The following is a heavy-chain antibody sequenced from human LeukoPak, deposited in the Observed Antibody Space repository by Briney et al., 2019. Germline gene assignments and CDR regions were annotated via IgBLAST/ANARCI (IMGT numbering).Heavy chain of an antibody. D-gene: IGHD6-19*01. V-gene: IGHV1-46*01. J-gene: IGHJ3*01. CDR1: GYTFTGYY. CDR2: INPSSDKT. Sequence: GASVKVSCKASGYTFTGYYMHWVRQAPGQGLEWMGIINPSSDKTNYAQKFQGRVTMTRDISTSTVYMELNSLRFEDTAVYYCGRDLRTIAVTGIGVFDVWGQGTKVTVSS. CDR3: GRDLRTIAVTGIGVFDV.